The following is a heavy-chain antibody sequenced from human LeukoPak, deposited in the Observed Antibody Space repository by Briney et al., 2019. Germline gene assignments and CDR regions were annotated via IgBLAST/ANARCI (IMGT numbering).Heavy chain of an antibody. V-gene: IGHV3-23*01. CDR2: ISGSGSNT. CDR3: ARDRPSGWYLQYYFNY. D-gene: IGHD6-19*01. CDR1: GFTFNNYA. J-gene: IGHJ4*02. Sequence: GGSLRLSCAASGFTFNNYAMSWVRQAPGQGLEWVSTISGSGSNTYYADSVKGRFTISRDNSKNTLYLQMNSLRAEDTAVYYCARDRPSGWYLQYYFNYWGQGNLVTVSS.